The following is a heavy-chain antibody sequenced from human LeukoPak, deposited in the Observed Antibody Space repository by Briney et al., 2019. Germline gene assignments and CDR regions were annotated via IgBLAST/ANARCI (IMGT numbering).Heavy chain of an antibody. D-gene: IGHD4-17*01. Sequence: SETLSLTCTVAGVSISSDYWSWIRLPPGKGLEWIGYIYYSGSSNYNPSLKSRVTMSVDTSKNQFSLKLTSVTAADTAVYYCARRLRQNLFDPWGQGTLVTVSA. V-gene: IGHV4-59*08. CDR3: ARRLRQNLFDP. J-gene: IGHJ5*02. CDR1: GVSISSDY. CDR2: IYYSGSS.